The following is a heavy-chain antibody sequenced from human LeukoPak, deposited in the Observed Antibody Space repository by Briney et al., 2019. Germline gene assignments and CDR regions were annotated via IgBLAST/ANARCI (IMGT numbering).Heavy chain of an antibody. V-gene: IGHV1-46*01. CDR2: INPSGGST. CDR1: GYTFTSYY. D-gene: IGHD5-24*01. CDR3: ARGPEDGYNFDY. J-gene: IGHJ4*02. Sequence: ASVKVSFKASGYTFTSYYMHWVRQAPGLGLEWMGIINPSGGSTSHAQKFQGRVTMTRDTSTSTVYMELSSLRSEDTAVYFCARGPEDGYNFDYWGQGTLVTVSS.